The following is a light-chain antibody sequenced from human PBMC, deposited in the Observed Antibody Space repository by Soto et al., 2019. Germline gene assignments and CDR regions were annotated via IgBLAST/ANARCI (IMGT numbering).Light chain of an antibody. CDR1: SSNIGAGYD. V-gene: IGLV1-40*01. J-gene: IGLJ3*02. CDR2: GNS. Sequence: QSVLTQPPSVSGAPGQRVTISCTGSSSNIGAGYDVHWYQQLPGTAPKLLIYGNSNRPSGVPDRFSGSKSGTSASLAITGLQAEDEADYYCQSYDSGLRGVFGGGTKLTAL. CDR3: QSYDSGLRGV.